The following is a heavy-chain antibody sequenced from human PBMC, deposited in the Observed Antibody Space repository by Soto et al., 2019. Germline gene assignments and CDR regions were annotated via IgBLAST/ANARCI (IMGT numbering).Heavy chain of an antibody. CDR2: ISSSSSYI. V-gene: IGHV3-21*01. CDR1: GFTFSSYS. CDR3: ARDAGRSRDDAFDI. D-gene: IGHD6-13*01. Sequence: GGSLRLSCAASGFTFSSYSMNWVRQAPGKGLEWVSSISSSSSYIYYADSVKGRFTISRDNAKNSLYLQMNSLRAEDTAVYYCARDAGRSRDDAFDIWGQGTMVTVSS. J-gene: IGHJ3*02.